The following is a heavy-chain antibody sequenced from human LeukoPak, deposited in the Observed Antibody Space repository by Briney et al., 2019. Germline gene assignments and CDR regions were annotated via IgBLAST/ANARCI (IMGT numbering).Heavy chain of an antibody. CDR3: ARGSRYYYYYGMDV. CDR1: GGSISSGGYY. J-gene: IGHJ6*02. V-gene: IGHV4-31*03. CDR2: IYYSGST. Sequence: SETLSLTCTVSGGSISSGGYYWSWIRQHPGKGLEWIGYIYYSGSTYYNPSLKSRVTISVDTSKNQFSLKLSSVTAADTAVYYCARGSRYYYYYGMDVWGQGTTVTVSS.